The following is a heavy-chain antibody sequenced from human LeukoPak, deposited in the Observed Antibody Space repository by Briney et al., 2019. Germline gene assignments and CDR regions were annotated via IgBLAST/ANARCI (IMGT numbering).Heavy chain of an antibody. Sequence: ASVSVSCKASGYTFTGYYMHWVRQAPGQGLEWMGWINPNSGGTNYAQKFQGWVTMTRDTSISTAYMELSRLRSDDTAVYYCARLYSYGYGRNWFDPWGQGTLVTVSS. CDR1: GYTFTGYY. CDR3: ARLYSYGYGRNWFDP. V-gene: IGHV1-2*04. CDR2: INPNSGGT. J-gene: IGHJ5*02. D-gene: IGHD5-18*01.